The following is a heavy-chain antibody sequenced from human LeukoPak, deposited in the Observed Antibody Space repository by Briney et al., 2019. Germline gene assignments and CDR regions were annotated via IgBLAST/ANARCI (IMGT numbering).Heavy chain of an antibody. J-gene: IGHJ4*02. CDR3: ARYSGSYQGSFDY. V-gene: IGHV1-2*02. CDR2: INPNSGGT. Sequence: ASVKVSCKASGYTFTGYYMHWVRQAPGQGLEWMGWINPNSGGTTYAQKFQGRVTMTRDTSISTAYMELSRLRSDGTAVYYCARYSGSYQGSFDYWGQGTLVTVSS. D-gene: IGHD1-26*01. CDR1: GYTFTGYY.